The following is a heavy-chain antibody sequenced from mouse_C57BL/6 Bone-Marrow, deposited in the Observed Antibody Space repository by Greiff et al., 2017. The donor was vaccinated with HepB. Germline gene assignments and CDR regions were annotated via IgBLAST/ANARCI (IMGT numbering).Heavy chain of an antibody. V-gene: IGHV5-6*01. CDR2: ISTGGTYT. CDR3: VRDRFDYYFDY. J-gene: IGHJ2*01. Sequence: EVQGVESGGDLVKPGGSLKLSCAASGFTFSSSGMSWVRQTPDKGLEWVATISTGGTYTYYPDNVKGRFTISRDTAKNTLFLLITSLRSEDSAIYYCVRDRFDYYFDYWGQGTTLTVSS. CDR1: GFTFSSSG.